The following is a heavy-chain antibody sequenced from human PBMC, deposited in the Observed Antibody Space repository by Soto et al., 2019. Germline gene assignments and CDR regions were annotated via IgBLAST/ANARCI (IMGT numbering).Heavy chain of an antibody. D-gene: IGHD3-22*01. CDR2: INPSGGST. V-gene: IGHV1-46*01. CDR3: ARDNESSGYYYPWYNWFDP. CDR1: GYTFTSYY. J-gene: IGHJ5*02. Sequence: ASVKVSCKASGYTFTSYYMHWVRQAPGQGLEWMGIINPSGGSTSYAQKFQGRVTMTRDTSTSTVYMELSSLRSADTAVYYCARDNESSGYYYPWYNWFDPWGQGTLVTVSS.